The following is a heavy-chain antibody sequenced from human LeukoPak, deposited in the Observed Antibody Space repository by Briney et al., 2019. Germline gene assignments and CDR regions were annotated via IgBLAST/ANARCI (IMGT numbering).Heavy chain of an antibody. CDR1: GFTFSSYA. CDR2: IYSDGRT. V-gene: IGHV3-23*03. CDR3: ARVIAATFES. Sequence: GGSLRLSCAASGFTFSSYAMTWVRQAPGKGLEWVSVIYSDGRTFYADSVKGRFTISRDNSTNTLYLQMNSLRADDTAVYFCARVIAATFESWGQGNLVTVSS. D-gene: IGHD6-13*01. J-gene: IGHJ4*02.